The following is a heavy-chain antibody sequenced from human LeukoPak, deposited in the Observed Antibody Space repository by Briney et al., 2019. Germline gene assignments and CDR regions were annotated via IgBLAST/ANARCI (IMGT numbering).Heavy chain of an antibody. Sequence: SETLSLTCTVSGGSVSSSSYYWGRIRQPPGKGLEWIGSISYSGTNYNNPSLKSRVSMSIDTSKNQFSVKLTSVTAADTAMYYCASLGTLRSWGQGTLVTVSS. CDR3: ASLGTLRS. V-gene: IGHV4-39*01. CDR1: GGSVSSSSYY. D-gene: IGHD7-27*01. J-gene: IGHJ5*02. CDR2: ISYSGTN.